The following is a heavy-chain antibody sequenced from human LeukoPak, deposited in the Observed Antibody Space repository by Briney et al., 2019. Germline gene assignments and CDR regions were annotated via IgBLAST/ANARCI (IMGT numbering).Heavy chain of an antibody. V-gene: IGHV1-69*06. CDR2: IIPIFGTA. CDR3: AKGRTLVGGSTRSYDC. D-gene: IGHD1-26*01. Sequence: GSSVKVSCKASGGTFSSYAISWVRQAPGQGLEWMGGIIPIFGTANYAQKFQGRVTITADKSTSTAYMELSSLRDEDTAVYYCAKGRTLVGGSTRSYDCWGQGTLVTVSS. CDR1: GGTFSSYA. J-gene: IGHJ4*02.